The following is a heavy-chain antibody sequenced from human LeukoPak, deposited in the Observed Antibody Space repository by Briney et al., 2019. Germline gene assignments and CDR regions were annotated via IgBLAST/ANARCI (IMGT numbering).Heavy chain of an antibody. CDR3: ARAGEGLLAYSFDI. V-gene: IGHV3-30*03. D-gene: IGHD1-26*01. Sequence: GGSLTLSCAASGFTFSDYDMHWVRQAPGKGLEWVAVISSDGSNKYYADSVKGRFTISRDNAKNTLYLQMNSLRAEDTAVYYCARAGEGLLAYSFDIWGQGTMVTVSS. J-gene: IGHJ3*02. CDR2: ISSDGSNK. CDR1: GFTFSDYD.